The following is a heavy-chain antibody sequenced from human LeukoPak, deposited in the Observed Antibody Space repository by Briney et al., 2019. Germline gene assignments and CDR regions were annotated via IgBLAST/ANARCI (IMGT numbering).Heavy chain of an antibody. CDR2: IRYDGSNK. D-gene: IGHD3-22*01. J-gene: IGHJ4*02. V-gene: IGHV3-30*02. CDR3: AKPNYYDSSGYPTDFDY. CDR1: GFTFSSYG. Sequence: GGSLRLSCAASGFTFSSYGMHWVRQAPGKGLEWVAFIRYDGSNKYYADSVKGRFTISRDNSKNTLYLQMNSLRAEDTAVYYCAKPNYYDSSGYPTDFDYWGQGTLVTVSS.